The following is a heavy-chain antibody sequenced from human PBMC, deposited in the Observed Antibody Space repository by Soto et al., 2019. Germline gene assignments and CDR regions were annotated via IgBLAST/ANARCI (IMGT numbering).Heavy chain of an antibody. Sequence: PGGSLRLSCAASGYTFSEYSMNWVRRAPGKGLEWVSYSGTSRKYIFYADSVRGRFTISRDDAKSSLYLQLNSLRDEDTAVYYCVRDRDWAFDIWGQGTMVTVSS. CDR1: GYTFSEYS. CDR2: SGTSRKYI. V-gene: IGHV3-48*02. CDR3: VRDRDWAFDI. D-gene: IGHD3-9*01. J-gene: IGHJ3*02.